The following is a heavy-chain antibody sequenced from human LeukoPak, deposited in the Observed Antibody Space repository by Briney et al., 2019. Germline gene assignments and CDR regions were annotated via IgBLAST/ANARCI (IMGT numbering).Heavy chain of an antibody. D-gene: IGHD6-19*01. J-gene: IGHJ6*03. CDR3: ARGPGYSSGWPKDYYYYMDV. CDR1: GGSISSSSYY. CDR2: IYYSGST. V-gene: IGHV4-39*07. Sequence: PSETLSLTCTVSGGSISSSSYYWGWIRQPPGKGLEWIGSIYYSGSTYYNPSLKSRVTISVDTSKNQFSLKLSSVTAADTAVYYCARGPGYSSGWPKDYYYYMDVWGKGTTVTISS.